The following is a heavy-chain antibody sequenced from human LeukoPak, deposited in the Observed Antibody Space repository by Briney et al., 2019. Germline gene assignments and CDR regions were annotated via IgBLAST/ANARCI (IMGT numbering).Heavy chain of an antibody. CDR1: GYTFTSYA. J-gene: IGHJ5*02. D-gene: IGHD4-17*01. Sequence: GASVKVSCKASGYTFTSYAMNWVRQAPGQGLEWMGWINTNTGNPTYAQGFTGRFVFSLDTSVSTAYLQISSLKAEDTAVYYCARIPMTTVTADNWFDPWGQGTLVTVSS. CDR3: ARIPMTTVTADNWFDP. CDR2: INTNTGNP. V-gene: IGHV7-4-1*02.